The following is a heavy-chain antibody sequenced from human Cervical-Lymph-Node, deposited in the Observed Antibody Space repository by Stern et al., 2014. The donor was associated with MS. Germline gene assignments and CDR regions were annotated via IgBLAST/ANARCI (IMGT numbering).Heavy chain of an antibody. V-gene: IGHV4-31*03. CDR2: IYYSGST. CDR1: GGSISRGGYY. J-gene: IGHJ3*02. Sequence: VQLEESGPGLVKPSQTLSLTCTVSGGSISRGGYYWSWIRQHPGKGLEWIGYIYYSGSTYYNPSLKSRVTISVDTSKNQFSLKLSSVTAADTAVYYCAINRGYSGYGTESDAFDIWGQGTMVTVSS. D-gene: IGHD5-12*01. CDR3: AINRGYSGYGTESDAFDI.